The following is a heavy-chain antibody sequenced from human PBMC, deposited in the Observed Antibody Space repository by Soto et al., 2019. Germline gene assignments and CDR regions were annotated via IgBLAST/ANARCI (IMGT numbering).Heavy chain of an antibody. J-gene: IGHJ6*02. D-gene: IGHD6-19*01. Sequence: GGSLRLSCAASGFTFSSYAMHWVRQAPGKGLEYVSAISSNGGSTYYANSVKGRFTISRDNSKNTLYLQMGSLRAEDMAVYYCARNLYSSYGMDVWGQGTTVTVSS. CDR2: ISSNGGST. V-gene: IGHV3-64*01. CDR3: ARNLYSSYGMDV. CDR1: GFTFSSYA.